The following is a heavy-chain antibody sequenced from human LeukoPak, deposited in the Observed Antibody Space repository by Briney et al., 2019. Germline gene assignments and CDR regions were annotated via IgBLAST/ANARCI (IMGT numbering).Heavy chain of an antibody. J-gene: IGHJ4*02. CDR1: GFTFSSYW. CDR2: ISYDGSNK. Sequence: GGSLRLSCAASGFTFSSYWMSWVRQAPGKGLEWVAVISYDGSNKYYADSVKGRFTISRDNSKNTLYLQMNSLRAEDTAVYYCATAEDCSGGSCYSGLDYWGQGTLVTVSS. CDR3: ATAEDCSGGSCYSGLDY. V-gene: IGHV3-30*03. D-gene: IGHD2-15*01.